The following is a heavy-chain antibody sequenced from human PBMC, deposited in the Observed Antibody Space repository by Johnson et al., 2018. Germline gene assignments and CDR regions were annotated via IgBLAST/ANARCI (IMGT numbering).Heavy chain of an antibody. CDR2: IRPKVYGGTT. Sequence: VQLVESGGGVVQPGRSLRLSCTASGFTFSDYALSWYRQAPVKGLEWVGFIRPKVYGGTTEYAASVEARVIISRDDSKNIAYLKMNSLKSEDTALDYCTREEYGGKDDAFDIWGQGTMVTGSS. V-gene: IGHV3-49*03. J-gene: IGHJ3*02. D-gene: IGHD4-23*01. CDR1: GFTFSDYA. CDR3: TREEYGGKDDAFDI.